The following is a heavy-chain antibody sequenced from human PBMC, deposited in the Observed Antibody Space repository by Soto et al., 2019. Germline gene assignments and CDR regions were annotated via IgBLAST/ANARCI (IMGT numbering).Heavy chain of an antibody. Sequence: GESRKISCKGSRYSFTSYWIGWVRQMPGKGLEWMGIIYPGESDTRYSPSFQGQVTISADKSISTAYLQWSSLKASDTAMYYCARHGLAVGATTIYYYYYGMDVWGQGTTVTVSS. V-gene: IGHV5-51*01. CDR2: IYPGESDT. D-gene: IGHD1-26*01. CDR1: RYSFTSYW. J-gene: IGHJ6*02. CDR3: ARHGLAVGATTIYYYYYGMDV.